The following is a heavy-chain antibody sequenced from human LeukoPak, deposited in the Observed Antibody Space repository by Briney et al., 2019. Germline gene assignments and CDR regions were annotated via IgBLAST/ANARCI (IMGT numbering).Heavy chain of an antibody. D-gene: IGHD2-2*01. CDR1: GFTVSSNY. J-gene: IGHJ4*02. Sequence: GGSLRLSCAASGFTVSSNYMSWVRQAPGKGLEWVSVIYSGGSTYYADSVKGRFTISRDNAKNSLYLQMNSLRAEDTAVYYCARGYCSSTSCPIFDYWGQGTLVTVSS. V-gene: IGHV3-53*01. CDR2: IYSGGST. CDR3: ARGYCSSTSCPIFDY.